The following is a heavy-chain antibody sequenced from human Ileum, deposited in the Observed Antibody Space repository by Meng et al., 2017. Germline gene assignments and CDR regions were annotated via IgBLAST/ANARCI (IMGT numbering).Heavy chain of an antibody. D-gene: IGHD5-24*01. V-gene: IGHV4-31*03. Sequence: QVQLQESGPGLGKPSQTLSLTCTVPGGTLRSAGYYWSWIRQFPGKGLEWIGFIFYTGTTYYNPSLESRVTISVDTSKNQYYLKMNSVTAADTAVYYCARDVMGIRDGAVEDYWGQGTLVTVSS. J-gene: IGHJ4*02. CDR2: IFYTGTT. CDR3: ARDVMGIRDGAVEDY. CDR1: GGTLRSAGYY.